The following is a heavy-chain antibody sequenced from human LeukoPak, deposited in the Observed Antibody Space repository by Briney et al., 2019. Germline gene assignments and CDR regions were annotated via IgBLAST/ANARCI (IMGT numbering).Heavy chain of an antibody. CDR3: ATVASGWYPDY. D-gene: IGHD6-19*01. J-gene: IGHJ4*02. CDR2: IDSSGIT. V-gene: IGHV4-59*01. Sequence: SETLSLTCTVSGGSISSFYYTWIRQPPGKGLEWIGHIDSSGITNYNSSLNSRVTISLDTSQNQFSLKLNSVTAADTAVYYCATVASGWYPDYWGQGALVTVAS. CDR1: GGSISSFY.